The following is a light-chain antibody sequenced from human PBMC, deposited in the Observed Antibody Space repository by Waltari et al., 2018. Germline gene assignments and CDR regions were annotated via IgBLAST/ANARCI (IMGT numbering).Light chain of an antibody. CDR3: QKYSSSIMYT. J-gene: IGKJ2*01. V-gene: IGKV3-20*01. CDR2: GAA. Sequence: IVLTQSPGSLSLSPGERATISCRASQSLNRRYLGWYQQKPGQAPRLLIYGAATRAAGIPDRCSGSGSGTDFTHTISKLEPEDVAVDYCQKYSSSIMYTFGQGTKLE. CDR1: QSLNRRY.